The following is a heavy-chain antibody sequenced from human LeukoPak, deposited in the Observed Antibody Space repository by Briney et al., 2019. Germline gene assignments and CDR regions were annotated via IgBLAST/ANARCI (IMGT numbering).Heavy chain of an antibody. J-gene: IGHJ6*02. CDR2: ISSSSSYI. Sequence: AGGSLRLSCAASGFTFSSYSMNWVRQAPGKGLEWVSSISSSSSYIYYADSVKGRFTISRDNAKNSLYLQMNSLRAEDTAVYYCARDYVQLWPTTFYYYYYGMDVWGQGTTVTVSS. V-gene: IGHV3-21*01. CDR3: ARDYVQLWPTTFYYYYYGMDV. D-gene: IGHD5-18*01. CDR1: GFTFSSYS.